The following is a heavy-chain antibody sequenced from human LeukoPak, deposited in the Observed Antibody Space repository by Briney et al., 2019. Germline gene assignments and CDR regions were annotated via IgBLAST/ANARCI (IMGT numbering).Heavy chain of an antibody. Sequence: GGSLRLSCAASGFTFSSYSMNWVRQAPGKGLEWVSSISSSSSYIYYADSVKGRFTISRDNAKNSLYLQMNSLRAEDTAVYYCARETPSSGWYPPFDYWGQGTLVTVSS. V-gene: IGHV3-21*01. CDR2: ISSSSSYI. CDR1: GFTFSSYS. J-gene: IGHJ4*02. CDR3: ARETPSSGWYPPFDY. D-gene: IGHD6-19*01.